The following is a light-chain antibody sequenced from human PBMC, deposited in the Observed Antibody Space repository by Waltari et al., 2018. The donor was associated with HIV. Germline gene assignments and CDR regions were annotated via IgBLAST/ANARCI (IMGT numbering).Light chain of an antibody. CDR3: AAWDDSRNAHVV. CDR2: SSN. J-gene: IGLJ2*01. Sequence: QSVLTQPPSASGTPGQRVTISCSGSNSNIGSNSVNWYQQLPGTAPKLLIYSSNRRPLGAPDRVSGSKSGPSASLAISGLQSEDEADYYCAAWDDSRNAHVVFGGGTKLTVL. CDR1: NSNIGSNS. V-gene: IGLV1-44*01.